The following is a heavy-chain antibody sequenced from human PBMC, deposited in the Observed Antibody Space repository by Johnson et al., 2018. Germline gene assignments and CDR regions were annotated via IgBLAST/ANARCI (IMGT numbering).Heavy chain of an antibody. J-gene: IGHJ2*01. Sequence: VQLVESGGGLVQPGGSLRLSCAASGLTFSSYSMNWVRQAPGKGLEWLSYISSSGMFYADSVKGRFTISRDNAKNSLYLQMNSLRAEDTALYYCARVGGDSPQFRYFDLWGRGTLVTVSS. CDR2: ISSSGM. CDR3: ARVGGDSPQFRYFDL. V-gene: IGHV3-48*01. D-gene: IGHD6-13*01. CDR1: GLTFSSYS.